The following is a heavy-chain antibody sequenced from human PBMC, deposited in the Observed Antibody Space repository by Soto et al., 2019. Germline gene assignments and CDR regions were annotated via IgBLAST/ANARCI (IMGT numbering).Heavy chain of an antibody. D-gene: IGHD3-10*01. CDR2: ISGSGGST. CDR1: GFTFSSYA. V-gene: IGHV3-23*01. CDR3: AKDRRRYYGSGSSPFDY. J-gene: IGHJ4*02. Sequence: GGSLRLSCAASGFTFSSYAMSWVRQAPGKGLEWVSAISGSGGSTYYADSVKGRFTISRDNSKNTLYLQMNSLRAEDTAVYYCAKDRRRYYGSGSSPFDYWGQGTLVTVSS.